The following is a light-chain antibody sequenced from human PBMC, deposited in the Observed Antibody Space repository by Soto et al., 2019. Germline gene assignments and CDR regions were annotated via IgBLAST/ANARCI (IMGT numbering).Light chain of an antibody. CDR1: SSDVGGYSY. CDR3: CSYAGSYTFV. J-gene: IGLJ1*01. V-gene: IGLV2-11*01. CDR2: EVS. Sequence: QSVLTQPPSASGSFGQSVTISCTGTSSDVGGYSYVSWYQQHPGKAPKLMIYEVSERPSGVPDRFSGSKSGNTASLTISGLQAEDEADYYCCSYAGSYTFVFGTGTKVTVL.